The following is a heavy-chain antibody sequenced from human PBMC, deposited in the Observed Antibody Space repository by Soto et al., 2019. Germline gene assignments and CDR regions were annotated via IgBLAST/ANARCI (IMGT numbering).Heavy chain of an antibody. CDR3: ARLRASSSSSVLKGYFDY. CDR2: IYYSGST. V-gene: IGHV4-39*01. D-gene: IGHD6-6*01. CDR1: GGSISSSSYY. J-gene: IGHJ4*02. Sequence: PSETLSLTCTVSGGSISSSSYYWGWIRQPPGKGLEWIGSIYYSGSTYYNPSLKSRVTISVDTSKNQFSLKLSSVTAADTAVYYCARLRASSSSSVLKGYFDYWGQGTLVTVSS.